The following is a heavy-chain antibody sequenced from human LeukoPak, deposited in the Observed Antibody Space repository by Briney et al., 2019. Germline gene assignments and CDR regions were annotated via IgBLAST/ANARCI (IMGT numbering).Heavy chain of an antibody. CDR1: GFTFSTSW. V-gene: IGHV3-7*01. J-gene: IGHJ3*02. Sequence: SGGSLRLSCAASGFTFSTSWMTWVRQAPGKGLEWVGNIKRDGSEEYYVDSVKDRFTISRDNAKNSLYLQMNTLRVEGTAVYYCVRDPYDNSGYSFGAFDIWGQGALVTVSS. CDR2: IKRDGSEE. CDR3: VRDPYDNSGYSFGAFDI. D-gene: IGHD3-22*01.